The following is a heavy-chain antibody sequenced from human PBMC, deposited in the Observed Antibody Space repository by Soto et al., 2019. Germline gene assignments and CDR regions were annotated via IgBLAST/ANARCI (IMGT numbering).Heavy chain of an antibody. CDR1: GGSISSSSYY. J-gene: IGHJ6*02. D-gene: IGHD3-10*01. CDR3: ARRPSMAPYYYDVMDV. Sequence: SETLSLTCTVSGGSISSSSYYWGWIRQPPGKGLEWIGSIYYSGSTYYNPSLKSRVTISVDTSKNQFSLKLSSVTAADTAVYYCARRPSMAPYYYDVMDVWGQGSTVTGSS. V-gene: IGHV4-39*01. CDR2: IYYSGST.